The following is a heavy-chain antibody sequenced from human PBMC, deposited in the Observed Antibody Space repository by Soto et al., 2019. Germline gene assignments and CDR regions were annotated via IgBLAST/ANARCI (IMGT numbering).Heavy chain of an antibody. CDR1: GGSFSGYY. V-gene: IGHV4-34*01. Sequence: SETLSLTCAAYGGSFSGYYWSWIRQPPGKGLEWIGEINHSGSTNYNPSPKSRVTISVDTSKNQFSLELSSVTAADTAVYYCAWGIQLYDAFDIWGQGTMVTVSS. CDR2: INHSGST. J-gene: IGHJ3*02. CDR3: AWGIQLYDAFDI. D-gene: IGHD5-18*01.